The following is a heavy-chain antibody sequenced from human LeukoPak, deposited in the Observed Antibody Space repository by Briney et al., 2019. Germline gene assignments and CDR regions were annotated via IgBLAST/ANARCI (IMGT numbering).Heavy chain of an antibody. V-gene: IGHV4-59*11. CDR3: ARTRFLEWLSRTAWFDP. CDR2: IYYSGST. D-gene: IGHD3-3*01. J-gene: IGHJ5*02. CDR1: GGSISSHY. Sequence: SETLSLTCTVSGGSISSHYWSWIRQPPGKGLEWIGYIYYSGSTNYNPSLNSRVTISVDTSKNQFSLQLSSVTAADTAVYYCARTRFLEWLSRTAWFDPWGQGTLVTVSS.